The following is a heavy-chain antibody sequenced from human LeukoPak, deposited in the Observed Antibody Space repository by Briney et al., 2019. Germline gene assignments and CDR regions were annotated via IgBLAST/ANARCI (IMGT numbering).Heavy chain of an antibody. CDR1: GFTFSSYS. D-gene: IGHD4-11*01. CDR3: ARGAMTTVTNNWFDP. CDR2: ISSSSSYI. Sequence: KPGGSLRLSCAASGFTFSSYSMNGVRQAPGKGLEWVSSISSSSSYIYYADSVKGRFTISRDNAKNSLYLQMNSLRAEDTAVYYCARGAMTTVTNNWFDPWGQGTLVTVSS. J-gene: IGHJ5*02. V-gene: IGHV3-21*01.